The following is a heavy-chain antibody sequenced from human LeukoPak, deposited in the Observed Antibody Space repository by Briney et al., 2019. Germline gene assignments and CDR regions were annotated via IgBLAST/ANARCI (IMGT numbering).Heavy chain of an antibody. J-gene: IGHJ3*02. CDR3: ARGRYYYDNSDAFEI. D-gene: IGHD3-22*01. CDR1: GFTFSSYA. V-gene: IGHV3-23*01. CDR2: ISGSGSST. Sequence: GGSLRLSCAASGFTFSSYAMSWVRQAPGKELEWVSTISGSGSSTYYADSVEGRFTISRDNSKNTLYLQMNSLRAEDTAVYHCARGRYYYDNSDAFEIWGQGTMVTVSS.